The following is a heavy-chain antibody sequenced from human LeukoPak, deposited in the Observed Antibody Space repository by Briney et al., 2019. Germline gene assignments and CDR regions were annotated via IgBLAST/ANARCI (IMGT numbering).Heavy chain of an antibody. CDR1: GYSFTSYW. CDR3: ARHRQWLGDAFDI. Sequence: GESLKISCKGSGYSFTSYWIGWVRQMPGKGLEWMGIIYPGDSDTRYSPSFQGQVTISADKSISTAYLQWSSPKASDTAMYYCARHRQWLGDAFDIWGQGTMVTVSS. V-gene: IGHV5-51*01. CDR2: IYPGDSDT. D-gene: IGHD6-19*01. J-gene: IGHJ3*02.